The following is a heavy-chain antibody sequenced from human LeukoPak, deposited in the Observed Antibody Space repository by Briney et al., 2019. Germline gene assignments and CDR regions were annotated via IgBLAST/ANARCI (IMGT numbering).Heavy chain of an antibody. CDR2: IIPIFGTA. V-gene: IGHV1-69*05. Sequence: SVKVSCEASGGTFSSYAISWVRQAPGQGLEWMGGIIPIFGTANYAQKFQGRVTITTDESTSTAYMELSSLRSEDTAVYYCARDAQGYCSGGSCYANYYYYYMDVWGKGTTVTVSS. CDR3: ARDAQGYCSGGSCYANYYYYYMDV. D-gene: IGHD2-15*01. J-gene: IGHJ6*03. CDR1: GGTFSSYA.